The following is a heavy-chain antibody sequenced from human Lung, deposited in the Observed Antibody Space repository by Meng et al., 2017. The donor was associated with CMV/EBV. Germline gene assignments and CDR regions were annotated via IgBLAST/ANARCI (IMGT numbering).Heavy chain of an antibody. D-gene: IGHD6-19*01. CDR3: ARTQWHVGYFDN. CDR1: LGSISSGSYY. V-gene: IGHV4-39*07. J-gene: IGHJ4*02. Sequence: SETLSLTCTLSLGSISSGSYYWGWLRQPPGKGLEWIGSIHYTGSTNYNPSLKTRVSISEDTSKNEFSLTLTSVTAADTAVYYCARTQWHVGYFDNWGQGTRVTGAS. CDR2: IHYTGST.